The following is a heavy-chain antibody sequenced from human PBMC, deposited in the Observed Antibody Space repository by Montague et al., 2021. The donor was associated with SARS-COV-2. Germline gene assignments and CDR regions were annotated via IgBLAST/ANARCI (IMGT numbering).Heavy chain of an antibody. CDR1: GVSVSSNNYY. J-gene: IGHJ6*02. D-gene: IGHD6-13*01. CDR3: ARDLYKVAAAGGYYYYGMDV. V-gene: IGHV4-61*01. CDR2: IYFNGNT. Sequence: SETLSLTCSVSGVSVSSNNYYWTWIRRPPGKGLEWIGYIYFNGNTILNPSLKSRVTISVDTSKNQLSLKLSSVTAADTAVYYCARDLYKVAAAGGYYYYGMDVWGQGTTVTVSS.